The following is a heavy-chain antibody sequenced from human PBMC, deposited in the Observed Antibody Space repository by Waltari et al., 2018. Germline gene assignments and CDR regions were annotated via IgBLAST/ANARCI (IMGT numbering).Heavy chain of an antibody. CDR2: IIPIFGTA. V-gene: IGHV1-69*13. CDR3: ARDSGMTTVIKESY. J-gene: IGHJ4*02. D-gene: IGHD4-17*01. Sequence: QVQLVQSGAEVKKPGSSVKVSCKASGGTFRSYAISWVRQAPGQGLEWMGAIIPIFGTANYAQKFQGRVTITADESTSTAYMELSSLRSEDTAVYYCARDSGMTTVIKESYWGQGTLVTVSS. CDR1: GGTFRSYA.